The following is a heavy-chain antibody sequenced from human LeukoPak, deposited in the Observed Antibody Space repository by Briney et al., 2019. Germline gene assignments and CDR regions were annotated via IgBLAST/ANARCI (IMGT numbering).Heavy chain of an antibody. V-gene: IGHV5-51*01. CDR3: ARTGYSSGWYGGFDI. CDR1: GYSFNSYW. Sequence: GESLKISCKTSGYSFNSYWIGWVRQMPGKGLEWMGIIFPSDSDTRYSPSFQGQVTISADKSISTAYLQWSSLKASDTAMYYCARTGYSSGWYGGFDIWGQGTLVTVSS. CDR2: IFPSDSDT. J-gene: IGHJ3*02. D-gene: IGHD6-19*01.